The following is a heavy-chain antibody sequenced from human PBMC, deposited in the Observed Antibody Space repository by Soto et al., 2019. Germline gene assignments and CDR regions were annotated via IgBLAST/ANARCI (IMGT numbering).Heavy chain of an antibody. V-gene: IGHV3-23*01. Sequence: GGSLRLSCPASGFTFSSYAMSWVRQAPGKGLEWVSAISGGGKNTYYGDSVKGRSAISRDNSKNTLYLQMNSLRVEDTALYYCAKVEAGVSGPVDSWGQGTLVTVSS. D-gene: IGHD6-13*01. CDR3: AKVEAGVSGPVDS. J-gene: IGHJ4*02. CDR2: ISGGGKNT. CDR1: GFTFSSYA.